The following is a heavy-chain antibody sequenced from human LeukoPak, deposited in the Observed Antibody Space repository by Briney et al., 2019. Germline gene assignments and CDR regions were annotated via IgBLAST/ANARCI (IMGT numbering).Heavy chain of an antibody. CDR3: ARPGSSGYYNYYYYMDV. J-gene: IGHJ6*03. D-gene: IGHD3-22*01. Sequence: ASVKVSCKASGGTFSSYAISWVRQAPGQGLEWMGGIIPIFGTANYAQKFQGRVTITTDESTSTAYMELSSLRSEDTAVYYCARPGSSGYYNYYYYMDVWGKGTTVTVSS. V-gene: IGHV1-69*05. CDR2: IIPIFGTA. CDR1: GGTFSSYA.